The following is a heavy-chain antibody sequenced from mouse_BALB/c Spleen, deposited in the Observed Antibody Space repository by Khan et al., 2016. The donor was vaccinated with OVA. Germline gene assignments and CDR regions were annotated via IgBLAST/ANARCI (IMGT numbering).Heavy chain of an antibody. J-gene: IGHJ4*01. CDR2: IWGGGTT. CDR3: AKLLWSHYYALDY. CDR1: GFSLTDYG. V-gene: IGHV2-6-5*01. Sequence: QVQLKESGPGLVAPSQSLSITCTVSGFSLTDYGVSWIRQPPGKGLEWLGLIWGGGTTYYNSVLNSRLSISKDNSKSQVFLKMKRRQTDDTAMYYCAKLLWSHYYALDYWGQGTSVTVSS. D-gene: IGHD1-1*02.